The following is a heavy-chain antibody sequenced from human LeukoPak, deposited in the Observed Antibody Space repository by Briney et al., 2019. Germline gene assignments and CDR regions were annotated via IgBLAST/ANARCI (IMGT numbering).Heavy chain of an antibody. CDR3: ARGVGATVPWYFDL. V-gene: IGHV1-18*01. J-gene: IGHJ2*01. CDR2: ISTYNGNP. CDR1: GYTFTRYA. D-gene: IGHD1-26*01. Sequence: GASMRVSCKTSGYTFTRYAISWVRQAPGHGLEWMGWISTYNGNPNYAQKFQGRVTMTTDTSASTAYMELRSLRSDDTAVYYCARGVGATVPWYFDLWGRGTLVTVSS.